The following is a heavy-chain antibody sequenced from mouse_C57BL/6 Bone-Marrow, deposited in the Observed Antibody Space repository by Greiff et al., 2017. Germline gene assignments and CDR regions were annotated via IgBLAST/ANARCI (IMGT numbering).Heavy chain of an antibody. Sequence: VQLQQPGAELVKPGASVKVSCKASGYTFTSYWMHWVKQRPGQGLEWIGRIHPSDSVTTYTQKFKGKATLTVDKSSSTAYMQLSSLTSEDSAVYYCAILGGFPWFADWGQGTLVTVSA. CDR2: IHPSDSVT. CDR3: AILGGFPWFAD. D-gene: IGHD1-1*02. V-gene: IGHV1-74*01. CDR1: GYTFTSYW. J-gene: IGHJ3*01.